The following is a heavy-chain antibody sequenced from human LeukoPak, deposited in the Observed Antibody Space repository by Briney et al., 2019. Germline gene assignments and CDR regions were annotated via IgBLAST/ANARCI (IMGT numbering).Heavy chain of an antibody. Sequence: SETLSLTCTVSGGSISSSSYYWGWIRQPPGKGLEWIGSIYYSGSTYYNPSLKSRVTISVDTSKNQFSLKLSSVTAADTAVYYCARDRPSNYDILTGYTRRYYYYYMDVWGKGTTVTISS. CDR1: GGSISSSSYY. CDR2: IYYSGST. CDR3: ARDRPSNYDILTGYTRRYYYYYMDV. J-gene: IGHJ6*03. D-gene: IGHD3-9*01. V-gene: IGHV4-39*07.